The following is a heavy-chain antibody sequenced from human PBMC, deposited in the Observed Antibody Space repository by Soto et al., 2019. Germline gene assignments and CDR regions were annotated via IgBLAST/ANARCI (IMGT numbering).Heavy chain of an antibody. V-gene: IGHV1-46*01. CDR3: ARGSGRYFDWLLLILDY. J-gene: IGHJ4*02. CDR1: GYTFTSYY. D-gene: IGHD3-9*01. Sequence: ASVKVSCKASGYTFTSYYMHWVRQAPGQGLEWMGIINPSGGSTSYAQKFQGRVTMTRDTSTSTVYMELSSLRSEDTAVYYCARGSGRYFDWLLLILDYWGQGTPVTVSS. CDR2: INPSGGST.